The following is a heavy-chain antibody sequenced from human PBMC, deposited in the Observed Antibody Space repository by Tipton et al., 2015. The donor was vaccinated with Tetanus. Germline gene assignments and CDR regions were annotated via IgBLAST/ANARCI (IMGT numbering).Heavy chain of an antibody. CDR1: GGSIRGHF. CDR2: LHSSGDT. D-gene: IGHD3-16*01. V-gene: IGHV4-4*07. J-gene: IGHJ4*02. Sequence: TLSLTCTVSGGSIRGHFWSWIRQPAGKGLEWIGRLHSSGDTTYNPSLKGRVTMSVDTSKNQFSLGLSSVTAADTALYFCARWGPGVATWGFDFWGQGTLVTVSS. CDR3: ARWGPGVATWGFDF.